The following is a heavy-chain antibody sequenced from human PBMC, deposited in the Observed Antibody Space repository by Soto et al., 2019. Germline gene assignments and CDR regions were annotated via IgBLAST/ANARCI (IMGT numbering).Heavy chain of an antibody. J-gene: IGHJ4*02. CDR3: ARGVSAGVDY. CDR2: MQPSTGRT. Sequence: QVQLVQSGAEVREPGASVKVSCKASGYGFTSFDINWVRQTAGQGLEWMGWMQPSTGRTGYAQKFQGRVTMTRDTSINTAYMELTTLTSDDTAFYYCARGVSAGVDYWGQGTLVTVSS. CDR1: GYGFTSFD. V-gene: IGHV1-8*01. D-gene: IGHD1-26*01.